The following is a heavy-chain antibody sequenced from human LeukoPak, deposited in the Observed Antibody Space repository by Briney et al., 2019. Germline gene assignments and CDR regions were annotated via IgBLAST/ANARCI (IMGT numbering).Heavy chain of an antibody. V-gene: IGHV3-21*01. CDR2: ISSSSSYI. D-gene: IGHD3-10*01. CDR1: GFTFSSYS. CDR3: ARILHGSGSYGLDY. Sequence: GGSLRLSCAASGFTFSSYSMNWVRQAPGKGREWVSSISSSSSYIYYADSVKGRFTISRDNAKNSLYLQMNSLRAEDTAVYYCARILHGSGSYGLDYWGQGTLVTVSS. J-gene: IGHJ4*02.